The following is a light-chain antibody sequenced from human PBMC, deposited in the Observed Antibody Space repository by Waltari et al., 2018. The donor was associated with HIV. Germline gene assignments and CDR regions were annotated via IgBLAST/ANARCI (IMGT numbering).Light chain of an antibody. Sequence: QAVVTQEPSLSVSPGETVTLTCTSFTGFITSGQFPYWFQMRDGHDPRTLIYDSEKRHAWTPGRFSGSIVGGKATLTLLGAQPEDEGDYYCLISYNGVRVFGGGTKLTV. J-gene: IGLJ3*02. CDR3: LISYNGVRV. V-gene: IGLV7-46*02. CDR2: DSE. CDR1: TGFITSGQF.